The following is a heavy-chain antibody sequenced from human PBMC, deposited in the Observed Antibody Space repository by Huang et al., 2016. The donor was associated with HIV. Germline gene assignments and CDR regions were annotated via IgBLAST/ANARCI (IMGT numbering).Heavy chain of an antibody. CDR3: ATKADAMDV. CDR2: IRQDGSEK. J-gene: IGHJ6*02. V-gene: IGHV3-7*01. Sequence: LVESGGGLVRPGGSLRLSCAGSTVTCSAYWMTWVRQSPGQGLEWVASIRQDGSEKHYVDSVEGRFNISRDNGKKLLFLEMRSLGVDDTAVYFCATKADAMDVWGQGTTVIVSS. CDR1: TVTCSAYW. D-gene: IGHD2-8*01.